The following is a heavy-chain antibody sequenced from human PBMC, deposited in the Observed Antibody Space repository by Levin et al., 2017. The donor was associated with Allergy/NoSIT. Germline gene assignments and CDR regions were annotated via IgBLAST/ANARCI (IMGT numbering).Heavy chain of an antibody. D-gene: IGHD3-3*01. CDR2: IYNTETP. CDR3: ARGHYDFNL. Sequence: SQTLSLTCTVSGGSISSSYWSWIRQPPGKGLEWIAYIYNTETPSYNPSLKSRVVISVDTSRNQFSLKLASVTAADTAVYYCARGHYDFNLWGQGTLVTVSS. CDR1: GGSISSSY. J-gene: IGHJ4*02. V-gene: IGHV4-4*08.